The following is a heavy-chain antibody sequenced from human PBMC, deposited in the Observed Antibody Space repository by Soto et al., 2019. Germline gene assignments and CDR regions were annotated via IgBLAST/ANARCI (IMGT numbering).Heavy chain of an antibody. Sequence: SETLSLTCTLSGASISSGNYYWSWIRQPPGKGLEWIGFISYSGSTYYSTSFKSRVTISVDTSKVQCSLNLSFVTAADTAVYYCATMGTPATGLYFFDYWGQGSLVTVSS. CDR3: ATMGTPATGLYFFDY. CDR1: GASISSGNYY. J-gene: IGHJ4*02. CDR2: ISYSGST. D-gene: IGHD2-15*01. V-gene: IGHV4-30-4*01.